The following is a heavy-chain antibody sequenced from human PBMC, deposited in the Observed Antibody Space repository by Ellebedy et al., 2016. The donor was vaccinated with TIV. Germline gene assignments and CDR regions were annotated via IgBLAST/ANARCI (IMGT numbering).Heavy chain of an antibody. J-gene: IGHJ4*02. V-gene: IGHV3-23*01. CDR3: ARFGRIAARVGFDY. CDR1: GFTFSSYA. CDR2: ISGSGGST. Sequence: GESLKISXAASGFTFSSYAMSWVRQAPGKGLEWVSAISGSGGSTYYADSVKGRFTISRDNSKNTLYLQMNSLRAEDTAVYYCARFGRIAARVGFDYWGQGTLVTVSS. D-gene: IGHD6-6*01.